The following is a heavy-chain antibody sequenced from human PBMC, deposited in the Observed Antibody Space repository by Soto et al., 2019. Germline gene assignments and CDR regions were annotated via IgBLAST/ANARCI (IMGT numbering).Heavy chain of an antibody. CDR2: IIPIFGNT. Sequence: ASVKVSCKASGGTFSSYAISWVRQAPGQGLEWMGGIIPIFGNTNYAQKLQGRVTMTTDTSTSTAYMELRSLRSDDTAVYYCARDVSSGWYGGDYYYGMDVWGQGTTVTVSS. CDR3: ARDVSSGWYGGDYYYGMDV. V-gene: IGHV1-18*01. J-gene: IGHJ6*02. D-gene: IGHD6-19*01. CDR1: GGTFSSYA.